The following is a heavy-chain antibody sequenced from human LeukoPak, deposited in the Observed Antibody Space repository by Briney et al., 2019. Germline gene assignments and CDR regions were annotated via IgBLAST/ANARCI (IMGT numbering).Heavy chain of an antibody. D-gene: IGHD3-9*01. Sequence: SVKVSCKASGGTFSSYAISWVRQAPGQGLEWMGGIIPIFGTANYAQKFQGRVTITADESTSTAYMELSSQRSEDTAVYYCAREVDDILTGYKSDYWGRGTLVTVSS. CDR1: GGTFSSYA. CDR3: AREVDDILTGYKSDY. V-gene: IGHV1-69*13. J-gene: IGHJ4*02. CDR2: IIPIFGTA.